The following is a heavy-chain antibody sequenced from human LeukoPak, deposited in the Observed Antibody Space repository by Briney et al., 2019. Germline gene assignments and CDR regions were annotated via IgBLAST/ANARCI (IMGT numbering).Heavy chain of an antibody. D-gene: IGHD6-19*01. J-gene: IGHJ4*02. CDR2: ISSTSSYI. CDR1: GFTFSSYY. V-gene: IGHV3-21*01. Sequence: GGSLRLSCAASGFTFSSYYMNWVRQAPGRGLEWVSSISSTSSYIYYADSVKGRFTFSRDNADNSLYLQMNSLRAEDTAVYYCARGYSSGWSAFDYWGQGTLVTVSS. CDR3: ARGYSSGWSAFDY.